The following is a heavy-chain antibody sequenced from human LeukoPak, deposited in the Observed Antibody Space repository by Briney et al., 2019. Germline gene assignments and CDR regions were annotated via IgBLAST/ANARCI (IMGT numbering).Heavy chain of an antibody. J-gene: IGHJ4*02. CDR2: INHSGST. CDR3: ARGRYSSGWYYFDY. Sequence: PSETLSLTCAVYGGSFSGYYWSWIRQPPGKGLEWIGEINHSGSTNYNPSLKSRVTISVDTSKNQFSLKLSSVTAADTAVYHCARGRYSSGWYYFDYWGQGTLVTVSS. CDR1: GGSFSGYY. D-gene: IGHD6-19*01. V-gene: IGHV4-34*01.